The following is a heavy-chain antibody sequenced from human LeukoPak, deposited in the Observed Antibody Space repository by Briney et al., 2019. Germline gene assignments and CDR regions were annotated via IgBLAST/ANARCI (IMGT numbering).Heavy chain of an antibody. V-gene: IGHV1-2*02. D-gene: IGHD4-23*01. CDR2: INPNSGGT. CDR1: GYTFTGYY. J-gene: IGHJ4*02. Sequence: ASVKVSCKASGYTFTGYYMHWVRQAPGQGLEWMGWINPNSGGTNYAQKFQGRVTMTRDTSISTAYMELSSLRSEDTAVYYCASPNSVEVVTPHYWGQGTLVTVSS. CDR3: ASPNSVEVVTPHY.